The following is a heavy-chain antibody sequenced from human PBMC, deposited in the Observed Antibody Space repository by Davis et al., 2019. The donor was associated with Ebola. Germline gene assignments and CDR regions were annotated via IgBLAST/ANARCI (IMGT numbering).Heavy chain of an antibody. J-gene: IGHJ4*02. CDR2: INPSGGST. D-gene: IGHD2-21*01. CDR1: GYTFTSYY. Sequence: AASVKVSCKASGYTFTSYYMHWVRQAPGQGLEWMGIINPSGGSTSYAQKFQGRVTITADKSTSTAYMELSSLRSEDTAVYYCARASHCGGDCYSDYWGQGTLVTVSS. CDR3: ARASHCGGDCYSDY. V-gene: IGHV1-46*01.